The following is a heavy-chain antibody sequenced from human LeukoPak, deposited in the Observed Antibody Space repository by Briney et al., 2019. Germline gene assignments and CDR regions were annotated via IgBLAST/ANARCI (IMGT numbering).Heavy chain of an antibody. J-gene: IGHJ5*02. CDR3: ARGHAQQPKGSFGFDP. V-gene: IGHV4-30-2*01. Sequence: SQTLSLTCAVSGGSISSGGYSWSWIRQPPGKGLEWIGYIYHSGSTYYNPSLKSRVTISVDRSKNQFSLKLSSVTAADTAVYYCARGHAQQPKGSFGFDPWGQGTLVTVSS. D-gene: IGHD6-13*01. CDR2: IYHSGST. CDR1: GGSISSGGYS.